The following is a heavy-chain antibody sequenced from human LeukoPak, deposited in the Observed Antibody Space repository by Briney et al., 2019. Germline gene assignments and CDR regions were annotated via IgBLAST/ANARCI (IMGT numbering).Heavy chain of an antibody. CDR2: IKQDGSEK. V-gene: IGHV3-7*03. D-gene: IGHD3-10*01. CDR1: GFTFSSYW. CDR3: ARTYGSGSLDY. Sequence: GGSLRLSCAASGFTFSSYWMSWVRQAPGKGLEWVANIKQDGSEKYYVDSVKGRFTIPRDNAKNSLYLQMNSLRAEDTAVYYCARTYGSGSLDYWGQGTLVTVSS. J-gene: IGHJ4*02.